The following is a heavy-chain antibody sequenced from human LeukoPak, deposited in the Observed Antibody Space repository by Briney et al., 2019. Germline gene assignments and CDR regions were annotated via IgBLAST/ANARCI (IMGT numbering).Heavy chain of an antibody. CDR2: TSAYNGHT. CDR1: GYTFTNYG. Sequence: ASVKVSCKASGYTFTNYGISWVRQAPGQGLEWMGWTSAYNGHTNYAQKFQGRVTMTTDTSTSTAYMDLRSLRSDDTAVYYCARDLMTTVTTSFDYWGQGTVVTVSS. D-gene: IGHD4-17*01. CDR3: ARDLMTTVTTSFDY. J-gene: IGHJ4*02. V-gene: IGHV1-18*01.